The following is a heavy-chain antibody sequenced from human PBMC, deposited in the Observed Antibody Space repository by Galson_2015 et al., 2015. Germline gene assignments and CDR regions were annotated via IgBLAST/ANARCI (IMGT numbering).Heavy chain of an antibody. J-gene: IGHJ6*03. CDR1: GFTFSATN. CDR2: LGSTTTYI. Sequence: SLRLSCAASGFTFSATNMNWVRQAPGQGLERVSSLGSTTTYIYYADSVKGRFTISRDNAKNSLYLQMNSLRVEDTAVYYCARDVGYGNYRAYMDVWGKGTTVTVSS. D-gene: IGHD5-12*01. V-gene: IGHV3-21*01. CDR3: ARDVGYGNYRAYMDV.